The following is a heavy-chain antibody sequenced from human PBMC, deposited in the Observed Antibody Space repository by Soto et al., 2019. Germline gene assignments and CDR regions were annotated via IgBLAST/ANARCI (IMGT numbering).Heavy chain of an antibody. CDR3: ARLLWTSYSSSPNYYYYYMDV. CDR2: ISAYNGNT. Sequence: ASVKVSCKASGYTFTSYGISWVRQAPGQGLEWMGWISAYNGNTNYAQKLQGRVTMTTDTSTSTAYMELRSLRSDDTAVYYCARLLWTSYSSSPNYYYYYMDVWGKGTTVTVS. J-gene: IGHJ6*03. D-gene: IGHD6-6*01. V-gene: IGHV1-18*01. CDR1: GYTFTSYG.